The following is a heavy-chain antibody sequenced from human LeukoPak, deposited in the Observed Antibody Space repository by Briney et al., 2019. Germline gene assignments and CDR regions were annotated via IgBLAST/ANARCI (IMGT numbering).Heavy chain of an antibody. CDR2: INPSGGST. Sequence: GALVKVSCKASGYTFTSYYMHWVRQAPGQGLEWMGIINPSGGSTSYAQNFQGRVTMTRDTSTSAVYMELSSLKSEDMAVYYCAIAATGTRFDYWGQGTLVTVSS. J-gene: IGHJ4*02. CDR3: AIAATGTRFDY. V-gene: IGHV1-46*01. CDR1: GYTFTSYY. D-gene: IGHD3-9*01.